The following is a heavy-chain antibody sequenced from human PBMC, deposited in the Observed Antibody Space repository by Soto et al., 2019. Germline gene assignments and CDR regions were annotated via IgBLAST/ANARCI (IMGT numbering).Heavy chain of an antibody. Sequence: GGSLRLSCAASGLIFSSYSMNWVRQAPGKGLEWVSSISSSSSYIYYADSVKGRFTISRDNANNSLYLQMNSLRAEDTAVYYCARGGYSYAVDYWGQGTLVTVSS. J-gene: IGHJ4*02. CDR1: GLIFSSYS. D-gene: IGHD5-18*01. CDR3: ARGGYSYAVDY. V-gene: IGHV3-21*01. CDR2: ISSSSSYI.